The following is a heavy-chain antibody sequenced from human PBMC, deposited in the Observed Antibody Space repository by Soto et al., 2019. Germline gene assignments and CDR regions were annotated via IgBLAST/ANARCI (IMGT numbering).Heavy chain of an antibody. D-gene: IGHD3-16*01. CDR1: GYTFTTYW. J-gene: IGHJ4*02. Sequence: GEALKIPFKSPGYTFTTYWVGRVRPRPGEGLEWMGIIYPSDSDTRYSPSFQGHVMFSVDKSLETAYLEWSSLKTSDIAVYFCARRAGVMVPFDYWGQGTQVTVSS. V-gene: IGHV5-51*01. CDR2: IYPSDSDT. CDR3: ARRAGVMVPFDY.